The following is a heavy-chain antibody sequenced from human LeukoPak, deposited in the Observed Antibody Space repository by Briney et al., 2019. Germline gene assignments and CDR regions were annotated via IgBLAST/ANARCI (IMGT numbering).Heavy chain of an antibody. CDR1: GGSISSGGYY. CDR2: IYYSGST. D-gene: IGHD2-2*01. J-gene: IGHJ4*01. CDR3: ASGAYQLLWGCDYFDY. Sequence: SHTLSLTCIVSGGSISSGGYYWSWIPQHPGKGLEWIGYIYYSGSTYYNPSLKSRVTISVDTSKNQFSLKLSSVTAADTAVYYCASGAYQLLWGCDYFDYWGQGTLVTVSS. V-gene: IGHV4-31*03.